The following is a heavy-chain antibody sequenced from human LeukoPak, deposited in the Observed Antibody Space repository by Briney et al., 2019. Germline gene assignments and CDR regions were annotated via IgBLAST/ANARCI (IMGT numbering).Heavy chain of an antibody. J-gene: IGHJ4*02. CDR1: GFTFSSYW. Sequence: GGSLRLSCAASGFTFSSYWMHWVRQAPGKGLVWVSRINSDGSSTSYADSVKGRFTISRDNAKNTLYLQMNSLRAEDTAVYYCARGKMRYCSSTSCLKEPDYWGQGTLVTVSS. CDR3: ARGKMRYCSSTSCLKEPDY. CDR2: INSDGSST. D-gene: IGHD2-2*01. V-gene: IGHV3-74*01.